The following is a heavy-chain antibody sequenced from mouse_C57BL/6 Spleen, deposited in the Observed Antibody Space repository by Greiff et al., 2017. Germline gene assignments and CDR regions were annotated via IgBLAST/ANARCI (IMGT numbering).Heavy chain of an antibody. CDR1: GFTFSDYG. CDR3: ARWGVRPYYAMDY. J-gene: IGHJ4*01. CDR2: ISSGSSTI. V-gene: IGHV5-17*01. Sequence: DVQLQESGGGLVKPGGSLKLSCAASGFTFSDYGMHWVRQAPEKGLEWVAYISSGSSTIYYADTVKGRFTISRDNAKNTLFLQMTSLRSEDTAMYYCARWGVRPYYAMDYWGQGTSVTVSS. D-gene: IGHD1-2*01.